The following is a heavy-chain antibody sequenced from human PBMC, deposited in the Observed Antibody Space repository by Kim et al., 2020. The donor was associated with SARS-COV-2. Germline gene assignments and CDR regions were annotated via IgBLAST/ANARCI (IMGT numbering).Heavy chain of an antibody. Sequence: ASVKVSCKASGYTFTSYYMHWVRQAPGQGLEWMGIINPSGGSTSYAQKFQGRVTMTRDTSTSTVYMELSSLRSEDKAVYYCARDRAGYYGSGILYGMDVWGQGTTVTVSS. J-gene: IGHJ6*02. CDR3: ARDRAGYYGSGILYGMDV. D-gene: IGHD3-10*01. CDR2: INPSGGST. CDR1: GYTFTSYY. V-gene: IGHV1-46*01.